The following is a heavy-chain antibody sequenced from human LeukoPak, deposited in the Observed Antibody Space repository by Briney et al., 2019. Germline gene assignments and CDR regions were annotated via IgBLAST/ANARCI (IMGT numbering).Heavy chain of an antibody. V-gene: IGHV1-2*02. CDR2: ISPKSGGT. CDR3: ATNEVVGLYSYFDY. D-gene: IGHD5-12*01. CDR1: GYTFTDHY. J-gene: IGHJ4*02. Sequence: ASVKVSCKASGYTFTDHYMHWVRQAPGQGLEWMGWISPKSGGTNYAQKFQGRVTMTRDTSVSTAYMELSRLRSDDTAVYYCATNEVVGLYSYFDYWGQGTLVTVS.